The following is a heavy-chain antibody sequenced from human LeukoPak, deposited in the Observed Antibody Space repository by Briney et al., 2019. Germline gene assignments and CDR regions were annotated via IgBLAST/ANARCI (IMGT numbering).Heavy chain of an antibody. CDR2: ISYDGNNK. V-gene: IGHV3-30*03. CDR1: GFTFSNYG. J-gene: IGHJ4*02. CDR3: ARDSSTTWFGGDSK. Sequence: GGSLRLSCAASGFTFSNYGLHWVRQAPGKGLEGVALISYDGNNKNYADSVKGRFTISRDNFKNTLYLQMNSLRPEDTAVYFCARDSSTTWFGGDSKWGQGTLVTVSS. D-gene: IGHD2/OR15-2a*01.